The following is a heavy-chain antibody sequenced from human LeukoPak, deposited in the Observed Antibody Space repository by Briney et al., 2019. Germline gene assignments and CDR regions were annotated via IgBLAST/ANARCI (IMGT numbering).Heavy chain of an antibody. J-gene: IGHJ4*01. CDR1: GFTFSGSA. V-gene: IGHV3-73*01. CDR2: IRSKANSYAT. CDR3: TREYCSSTSCYNY. D-gene: IGHD2-2*02. Sequence: GGSLRLSCAASGFTFSGSAMHWVRQASGKGLEWVGRIRSKANSYATAYAASVKGRFTISRDDSKNTAYLQMNSLKTEDTAVYYCTREYCSSTSCYNYWGQEPWSPSPQ.